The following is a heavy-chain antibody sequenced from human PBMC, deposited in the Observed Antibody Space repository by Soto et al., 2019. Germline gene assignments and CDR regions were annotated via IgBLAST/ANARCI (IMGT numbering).Heavy chain of an antibody. V-gene: IGHV3-53*01. J-gene: IGHJ6*02. CDR2: IYSGGST. D-gene: IGHD2-15*01. Sequence: GGSLRLSCAASGFTVSSNYMSWVRQAPGKGLEWVSVIYSGGSTYYVDSVKGRFTISRDNSKNTLYLQMNSLRAEDTAVYYCARDPGEIYGSGGSCAPYYYGMDVWGQGTTVTVSS. CDR1: GFTVSSNY. CDR3: ARDPGEIYGSGGSCAPYYYGMDV.